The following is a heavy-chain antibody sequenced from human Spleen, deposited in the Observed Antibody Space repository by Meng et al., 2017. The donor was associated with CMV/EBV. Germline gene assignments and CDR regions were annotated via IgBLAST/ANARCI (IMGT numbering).Heavy chain of an antibody. CDR1: GFTFSSYG. CDR2: IKSKTDGGTT. Sequence: GGSLRLSCAASGFTFSSYGMHWVRQAPGKGLEWVGRIKSKTDGGTTDYAAPVKGRFTISRDDSKNTLYLQMNSLKTEDTAVYYCTTDAIFGVDPRDNNYYYGMDVWGQGTTVTVSS. CDR3: TTDAIFGVDPRDNNYYYGMDV. D-gene: IGHD3-3*01. J-gene: IGHJ6*02. V-gene: IGHV3-15*01.